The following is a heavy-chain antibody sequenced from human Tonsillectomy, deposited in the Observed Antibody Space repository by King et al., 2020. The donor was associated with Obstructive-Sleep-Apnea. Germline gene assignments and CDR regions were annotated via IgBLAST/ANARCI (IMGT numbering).Heavy chain of an antibody. CDR2: INSRGTT. CDR1: GFTFDSYA. D-gene: IGHD3-10*01. Sequence: EVQLVESGGGLVQPGGSLSLSCAASGFTFDSYAMSWVRQAPGKGLEWVSAINSRGTTFYADSVKGRFTISRDNSKYTVGLQVNSLRAEDTAFYYCAKEGGGSGVYWVDSWGQGTVVTVSS. CDR3: AKEGGGSGVYWVDS. V-gene: IGHV3-23*04. J-gene: IGHJ5*01.